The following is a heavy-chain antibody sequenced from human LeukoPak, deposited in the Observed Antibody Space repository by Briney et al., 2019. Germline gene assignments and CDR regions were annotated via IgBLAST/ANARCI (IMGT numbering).Heavy chain of an antibody. V-gene: IGHV1-2*02. CDR3: ARDHVVVAATLYYFDY. CDR2: INPNSGGT. D-gene: IGHD2-15*01. Sequence: ASVKVSCKASGYTFTGYYMHWVRQAPGQGLEWMGWINPNSGGTNYAQKFQGRVTMTRDTSISTAYMELSRLRSDDTAEYYCARDHVVVAATLYYFDYWGQGTLVTVSS. J-gene: IGHJ4*02. CDR1: GYTFTGYY.